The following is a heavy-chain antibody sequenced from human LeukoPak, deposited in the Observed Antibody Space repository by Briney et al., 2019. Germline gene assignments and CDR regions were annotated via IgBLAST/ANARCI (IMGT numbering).Heavy chain of an antibody. V-gene: IGHV3-11*03. D-gene: IGHD2-2*01. CDR2: ISSSSSYT. CDR1: GFTFSDYY. J-gene: IGHJ1*01. CDR3: ASRRVVGDFQH. Sequence: GGSLRLSCAASGFTFSDYYMRWIRQAPGKGLEWVSYISSSSSYTNYADSVKGRFTISRDNAKNSLYLQMNSLRAQDTAVYYCASRRVVGDFQHWGQGTLVTVSS.